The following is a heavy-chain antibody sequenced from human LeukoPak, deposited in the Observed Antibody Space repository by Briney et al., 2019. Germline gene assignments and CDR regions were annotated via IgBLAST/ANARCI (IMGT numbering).Heavy chain of an antibody. D-gene: IGHD6-19*01. V-gene: IGHV4-39*01. CDR3: ARRYSSGWYMAFDM. J-gene: IGHJ3*02. Sequence: WETLTLTCSVSGRSISSSNYYWRWIRQPRGKGLEWIENLHYSGSSNYNPALKSQITKSKHKSKNQFLLKLISVTAVDTSIYYCARRYSSGWYMAFDMWGQGTMVTVSS. CDR1: GRSISSSNYY. CDR2: LHYSGSS.